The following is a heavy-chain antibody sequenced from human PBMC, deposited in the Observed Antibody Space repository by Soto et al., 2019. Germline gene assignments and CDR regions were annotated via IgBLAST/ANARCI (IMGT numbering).Heavy chain of an antibody. CDR1: GFDFGSFG. Sequence: SVKVSCKASGFDFGSFGIQFLRQTRGRGLEWIGWIVVASGRTNYARQFQGRVAFSRDMSSTTAYMDLYDLKSDDTAAYFCSADHPHTAIGWPVWGQGTTVTVSS. CDR3: SADHPHTAIGWPV. V-gene: IGHV1-58*02. CDR2: IVVASGRT. J-gene: IGHJ6*02.